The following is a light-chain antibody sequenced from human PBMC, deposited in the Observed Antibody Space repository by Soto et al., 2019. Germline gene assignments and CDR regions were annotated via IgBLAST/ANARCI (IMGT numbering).Light chain of an antibody. CDR2: GNS. Sequence: QSALTQPPSVSGAPGQRVTISCTGSSSNIGAGYDVRWYQQLPGTAPKLLIYGNSNRPSGVPDRFSGSKSGTSASLAITGLQAEDEADYYCQSYDSSLSAPVVFGGGTKLTVL. CDR1: SSNIGAGYD. CDR3: QSYDSSLSAPVV. V-gene: IGLV1-40*01. J-gene: IGLJ2*01.